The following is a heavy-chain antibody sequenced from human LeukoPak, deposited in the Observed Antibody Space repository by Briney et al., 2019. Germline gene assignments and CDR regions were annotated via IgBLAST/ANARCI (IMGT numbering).Heavy chain of an antibody. J-gene: IGHJ4*02. D-gene: IGHD3-10*01. CDR1: GFTFSSYA. V-gene: IGHV3-53*01. CDR2: IYSGGST. Sequence: PGGSLRLSCAASGFTFSSYAMSWVRQAPGKGLEWVSVIYSGGSTYYADSVKGRFTISRDNSKNTLYLQMNSLRAEDTAVYYCAITRANYYGSGSLDYWGQGTLVTVSS. CDR3: AITRANYYGSGSLDY.